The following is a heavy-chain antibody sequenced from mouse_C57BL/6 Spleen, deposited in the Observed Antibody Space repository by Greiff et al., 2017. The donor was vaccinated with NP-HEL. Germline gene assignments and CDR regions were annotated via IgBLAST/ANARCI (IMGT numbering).Heavy chain of an antibody. CDR1: AYTFTSYW. CDR2: INPSNGGT. J-gene: IGHJ1*03. CDR3: ARGDLLLRSPFDV. V-gene: IGHV1-53*01. Sequence: QVQLQQPGTELVKPGASVKLSCKPSAYTFTSYWRPWVKQRPGQGLEWIGNINPSNGGTNYNEKFKSKATLTVDKSSSTAYMQLSSLTSEDSAVYYCARGDLLLRSPFDVWGTGTTVTVSS. D-gene: IGHD1-1*01.